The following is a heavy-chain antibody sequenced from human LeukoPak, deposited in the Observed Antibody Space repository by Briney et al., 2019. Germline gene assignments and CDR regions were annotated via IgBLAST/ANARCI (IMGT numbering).Heavy chain of an antibody. CDR2: INPDSGGT. Sequence: SLKVSCKASAYTFTGYYMHWVRQAPGQGLEWMGWINPDSGGTNYAQKFQGRVTMTRDTSISTAYMEVSRLRSDDTAVYYCASDGSGWYGNFDYWAQGTLVTVSS. CDR1: AYTFTGYY. V-gene: IGHV1-2*02. J-gene: IGHJ4*02. D-gene: IGHD6-19*01. CDR3: ASDGSGWYGNFDY.